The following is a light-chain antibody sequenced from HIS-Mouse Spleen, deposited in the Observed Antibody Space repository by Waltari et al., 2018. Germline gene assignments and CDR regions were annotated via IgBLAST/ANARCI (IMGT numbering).Light chain of an antibody. Sequence: QSALTQPASVSGSPGQSITISCTGTSSDVGGYNYVPWYQQHPGKAPKLMIYEVSNLPSGVSNRFSGSKSGNMASLTISGLQAEDEADYYCSSYTSSSTYVFGTGTKVTVL. CDR2: EVS. CDR1: SSDVGGYNY. V-gene: IGLV2-14*01. CDR3: SSYTSSSTYV. J-gene: IGLJ1*01.